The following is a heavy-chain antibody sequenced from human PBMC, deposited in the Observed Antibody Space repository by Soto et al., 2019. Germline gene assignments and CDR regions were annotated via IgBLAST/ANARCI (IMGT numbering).Heavy chain of an antibody. CDR1: EFTFRIFA. Sequence: QVHLVESGGGVVQPGSSLRLSCAASEFTFRIFAMHWLRQSPGKGLEWVAVISSDGSRKADSVKGRFTVSRDNSWNTLYLQMNSLRAEDTAIYYCARGDREDIEELVRVRPGEYSMDVWSQGTTVTVSS. CDR2: ISSDGSRK. V-gene: IGHV3-30-3*01. CDR3: ARGDREDIEELVRVRPGEYSMDV. J-gene: IGHJ6*02. D-gene: IGHD2-15*01.